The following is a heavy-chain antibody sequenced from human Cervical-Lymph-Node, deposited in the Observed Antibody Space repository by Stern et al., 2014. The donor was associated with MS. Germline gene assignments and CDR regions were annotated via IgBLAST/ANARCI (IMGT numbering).Heavy chain of an antibody. CDR1: GFTFTSSA. J-gene: IGHJ5*02. Sequence: QLVESGPEVKKPGTSVKVSCKASGFTFTSSAVQWVRQARGQRLEWIGWIVGGRGNKNYAQKFQERVTITRDMSTSTAYMELSSLRSEDTAVYYCAARANYYDSPGDWFDPWGQGTLVTVSS. CDR3: AARANYYDSPGDWFDP. V-gene: IGHV1-58*01. CDR2: IVGGRGNK. D-gene: IGHD3-22*01.